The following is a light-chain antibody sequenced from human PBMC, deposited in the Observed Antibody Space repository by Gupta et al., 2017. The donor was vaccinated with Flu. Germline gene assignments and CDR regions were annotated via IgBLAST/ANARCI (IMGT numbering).Light chain of an antibody. CDR3: QQYYCTLSIT. V-gene: IGKV4-1*01. Sequence: DIVMTQSPDSLAVSLGERATINCKSSQSVLYSSNNKNYLAWYQQKPGQPPKLLIYWASTRESGVPDRFSGSGSGTDFTLTMSSLHAEDVAVYYCQQYYCTLSITFGQGTRLEIK. CDR1: QSVLYSSNNKNY. J-gene: IGKJ5*01. CDR2: WAS.